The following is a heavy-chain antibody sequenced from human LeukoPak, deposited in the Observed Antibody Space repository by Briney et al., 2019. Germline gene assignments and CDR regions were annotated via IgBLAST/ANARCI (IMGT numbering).Heavy chain of an antibody. CDR2: IYYSGST. CDR1: GASTSDYY. D-gene: IGHD3-3*01. J-gene: IGHJ3*02. CDR3: ARTTYYDFWSGWGAFDI. V-gene: IGHV4-59*01. Sequence: PSETLSLTCTIFGASTSDYYWSWIRQPPGKGLEWIGYIYYSGSTNYNPSLKSRVTISVDTSKNQFSLKLSSVTAADTAVYYCARTTYYDFWSGWGAFDIWGQGTMVTVSS.